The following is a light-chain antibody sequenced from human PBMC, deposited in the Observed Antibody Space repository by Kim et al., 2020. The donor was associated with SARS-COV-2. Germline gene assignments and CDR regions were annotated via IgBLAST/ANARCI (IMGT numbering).Light chain of an antibody. CDR1: YSNIGHNY. V-gene: IGLV1-51*01. J-gene: IGLJ2*01. CDR3: ETWDNSLSVAI. CDR2: DNH. Sequence: QSVLTQPPSVSAAPGQKVTISCSGDYSNIGHNYVSWYQQVPGTAPKLLIYDNHQRPSGIPDRFSGSKSGTSATLGITGLQTGDEADYYCETWDNSLSVAIFGGGTQLTVL.